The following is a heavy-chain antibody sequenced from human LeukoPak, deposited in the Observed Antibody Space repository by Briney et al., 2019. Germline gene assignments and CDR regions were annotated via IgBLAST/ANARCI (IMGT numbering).Heavy chain of an antibody. J-gene: IGHJ5*02. D-gene: IGHD3-3*01. V-gene: IGHV3-23*01. CDR1: GFTFSSYA. CDR3: ATGLRFLEWLLPNSPSTWFDP. Sequence: GGSLRLSCAASGFTFSSYAMSWVRQAPGKGLECVSAISGSGGSTYYADSVKGRFTISRDNSKNTLYLQMNSLRAEDTAVYYCATGLRFLEWLLPNSPSTWFDPWGQGTLVTVSS. CDR2: ISGSGGST.